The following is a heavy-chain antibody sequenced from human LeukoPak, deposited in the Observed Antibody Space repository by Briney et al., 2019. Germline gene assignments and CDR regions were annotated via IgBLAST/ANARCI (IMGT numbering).Heavy chain of an antibody. CDR2: IYYSGST. V-gene: IGHV4-59*01. D-gene: IGHD3-22*01. CDR1: GGSISSYY. Sequence: SETLSLTCTVSGGSISSYYWSWIRQPPGKGLEWIGYIYYSGSTNYNPSLKSRVTTSVDTSKNQFSLKLSSVTAADTAVYYCARNPYDSSGYLLGYYGMDVWGQGTTVTVSS. J-gene: IGHJ6*02. CDR3: ARNPYDSSGYLLGYYGMDV.